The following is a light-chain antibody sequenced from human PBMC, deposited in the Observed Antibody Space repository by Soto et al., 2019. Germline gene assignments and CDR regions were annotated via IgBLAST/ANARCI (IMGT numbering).Light chain of an antibody. CDR1: QSVSSN. CDR2: GAS. CDR3: QQRSNWPRT. J-gene: IGKJ1*01. Sequence: EIVMTQSPAILSVSPGERATLSCRASQSVSSNLAWYQQKPGQTPRLLIYGASTRATGIPARFSGSGSGTEFTLTISSLEPEDLAVYYCQQRSNWPRTFGQGTKVDIK. V-gene: IGKV3-15*01.